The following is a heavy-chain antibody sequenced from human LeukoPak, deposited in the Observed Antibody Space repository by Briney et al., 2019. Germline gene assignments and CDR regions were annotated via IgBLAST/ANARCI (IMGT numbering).Heavy chain of an antibody. J-gene: IGHJ4*02. D-gene: IGHD3-10*01. CDR2: TYYSSKWYN. CDR3: ARSDNGSGSYHFDY. CDR1: GDSVSSNGAA. V-gene: IGHV6-1*01. Sequence: SQTLSLTCAIPGDSVSSNGAAWNWIRQSASRGLECLGRTYYSSKWYNDYAVSVKSRITINPDTSKNQFSLQLNSVTPEDTAVYYCARSDNGSGSYHFDYWGQGTLVTVSS.